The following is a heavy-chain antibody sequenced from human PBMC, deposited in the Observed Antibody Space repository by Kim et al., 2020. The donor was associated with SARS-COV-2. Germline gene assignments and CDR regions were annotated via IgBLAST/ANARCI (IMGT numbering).Heavy chain of an antibody. CDR2: ISNTGRTK. CDR3: ARDMYSTGEYDL. V-gene: IGHV3-11*01. D-gene: IGHD5-18*01. Sequence: GGSLRLSCAVSGTTVNDYDMSWIREAAGRGLEWISHISNTGRTKHYADSVRGRFTVSKDVSKNTLFLQMTDLRVEDTALYYCARDMYSTGEYDLWGQGTLVTVSS. CDR1: GTTVNDYD. J-gene: IGHJ5*02.